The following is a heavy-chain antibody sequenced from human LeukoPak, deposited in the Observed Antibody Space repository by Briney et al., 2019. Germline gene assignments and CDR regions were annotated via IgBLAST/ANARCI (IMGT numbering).Heavy chain of an antibody. CDR1: GYTLTELS. V-gene: IGHV1-24*01. D-gene: IGHD5-24*01. Sequence: ASVKVSCKVSGYTLTELSMYWVRQAPGKGLEWMGGFGPEDGETIYAQKFQGRVTMTEDTSTDTAYMELSSLRSEDTAVYYCARGPEVATIKDLDYWGQGALVTVSS. J-gene: IGHJ4*02. CDR3: ARGPEVATIKDLDY. CDR2: FGPEDGET.